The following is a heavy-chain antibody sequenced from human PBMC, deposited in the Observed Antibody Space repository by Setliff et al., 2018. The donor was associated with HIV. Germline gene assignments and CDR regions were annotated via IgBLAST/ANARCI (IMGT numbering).Heavy chain of an antibody. CDR2: IYTSGST. CDR3: ARNRMVQLERPSVTYVAFDL. V-gene: IGHV4-61*09. CDR1: GGSISSGSYY. D-gene: IGHD1-1*01. Sequence: SETLSLTCTVSGGSISSGSYYWSWIRQPAGKGLEWIGHIYTSGSTNYNPSLRSRVTISVDTSKEQFSLKLSSVTAADTAVYYWARNRMVQLERPSVTYVAFDLWGQGTRVTVSS. J-gene: IGHJ3*01.